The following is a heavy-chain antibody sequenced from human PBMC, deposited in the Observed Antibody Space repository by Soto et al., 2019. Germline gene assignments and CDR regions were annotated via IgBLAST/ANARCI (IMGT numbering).Heavy chain of an antibody. CDR3: ARGLRSSGYAMDV. V-gene: IGHV3-48*03. CDR1: GFTFSSYE. D-gene: IGHD6-25*01. J-gene: IGHJ6*02. Sequence: QTGGSLRLSCAASGFTFSSYEMNWVRQAPGKGLEWVSYIISRGSTIYYADSVKGRFTISRDNAKNSLYLQMNSLRAEDMAVYYCARGLRSSGYAMDVWGQGTTVTVSS. CDR2: IISRGSTI.